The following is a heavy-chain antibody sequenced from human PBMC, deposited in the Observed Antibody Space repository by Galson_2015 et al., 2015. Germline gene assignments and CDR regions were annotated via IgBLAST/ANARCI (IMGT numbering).Heavy chain of an antibody. CDR1: GYSFTSNW. J-gene: IGHJ3*02. V-gene: IGHV5-51*01. CDR2: IFPADSDT. Sequence: QSGAEVKKPGESLKISCKGSGYSFTSNWIAWVRQMPGKGLEWMGIIFPADSDTRYSPSFQGQVTISVDKSISTAYLQWSSLKASDTAMYYCALRARSTAATVWGGASDIWGQGTMVTVAS. D-gene: IGHD4-17*01. CDR3: ALRARSTAATVWGGASDI.